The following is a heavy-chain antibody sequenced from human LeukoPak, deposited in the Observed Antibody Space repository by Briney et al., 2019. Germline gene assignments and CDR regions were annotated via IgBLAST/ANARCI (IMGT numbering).Heavy chain of an antibody. CDR2: IYHSGST. Sequence: SETLSLTCTVSGYSISSGYYWGWIRQPPGKGLEWIGSIYHSGSTYYNPSLKSRVTISVDTSKNQFSLKLSSVTAADTAVYYCARGRYYYDSSGYYYINYFDYWGQGTLVTVSS. CDR1: GYSISSGYY. J-gene: IGHJ4*02. V-gene: IGHV4-38-2*02. D-gene: IGHD3-22*01. CDR3: ARGRYYYDSSGYYYINYFDY.